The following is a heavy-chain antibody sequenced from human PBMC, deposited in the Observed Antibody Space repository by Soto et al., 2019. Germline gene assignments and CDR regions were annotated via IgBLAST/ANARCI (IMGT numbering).Heavy chain of an antibody. V-gene: IGHV3-30-3*01. CDR3: ARGKGFGELLPFDY. CDR1: GFTFSSYA. Sequence: AQLVESGGGVVQPGRSLRLSCAASGFTFSSYAMHWVRQAPGKGLEWVAVISYDGSNKYYADSVKGRFTISRDNSKNTLYLQMNSLRAEDTAVYYCARGKGFGELLPFDYWGQGTLVTVSS. D-gene: IGHD3-10*01. J-gene: IGHJ4*02. CDR2: ISYDGSNK.